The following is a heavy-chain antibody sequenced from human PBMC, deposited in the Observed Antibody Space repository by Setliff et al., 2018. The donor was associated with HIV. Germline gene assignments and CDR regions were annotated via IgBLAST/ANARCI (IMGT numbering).Heavy chain of an antibody. CDR1: GGSFSSGNYY. V-gene: IGHV4-61*09. Sequence: SETLSLTCTVSGGSFSSGNYYWSWIRQPAGKGLEWIGHIYSIENTNYNPSLKSRVTISVDTSKNQFSLKLRSLTAADTAVYYCAREGKYGYSSSWYNYWGQGALVTVS. D-gene: IGHD6-13*01. CDR3: AREGKYGYSSSWYNY. CDR2: IYSIENT. J-gene: IGHJ4*02.